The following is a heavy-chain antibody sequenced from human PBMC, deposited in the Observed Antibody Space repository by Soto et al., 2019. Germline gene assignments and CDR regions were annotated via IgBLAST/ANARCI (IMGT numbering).Heavy chain of an antibody. D-gene: IGHD3-3*01. CDR3: AKDLGTDDFWSAYYTYYYMDV. V-gene: IGHV3-23*01. CDR2: ISGSGDNT. J-gene: IGHJ6*03. CDR1: GFTFSSYA. Sequence: VQLLESGGGLVQPGWSLRLSCAASGFTFSSYALNWVRQAPGKGLEWVSVISGSGDNTYYADSVKGRFTISRDNSKNTLYLQMNSLRAEDTAVYYCAKDLGTDDFWSAYYTYYYMDVWGKGTTVTVSS.